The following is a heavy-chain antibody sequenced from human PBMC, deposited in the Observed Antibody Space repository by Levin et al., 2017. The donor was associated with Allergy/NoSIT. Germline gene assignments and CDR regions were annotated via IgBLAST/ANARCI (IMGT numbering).Heavy chain of an antibody. CDR2: IHSDGSYT. Sequence: GGSLRLSCAASGFSVSSYWMDWVRQAPGKGLVWVSRIHSDGSYTTYADSVKGRFTISRDNAKHTLHLQMNSLRIEDTSVYYCARHADSGSAHWGQGTLVTVSS. CDR1: GFSVSSYW. V-gene: IGHV3-74*03. CDR3: ARHADSGSAH. D-gene: IGHD1-26*01. J-gene: IGHJ4*02.